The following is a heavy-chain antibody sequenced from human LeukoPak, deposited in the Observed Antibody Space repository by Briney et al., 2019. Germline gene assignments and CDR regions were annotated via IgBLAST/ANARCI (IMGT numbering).Heavy chain of an antibody. CDR2: ISPSGDTP. J-gene: IGHJ2*01. D-gene: IGHD4-17*01. Sequence: GGSLRLSCAASGFTVSSNYMNWVRQAPGKGLEWVSGISPSGDTPWYTDSVKGRFTISRDNSKNTLYLQMNSLRAEDTAVYYCAKDPTTVTYWYFDLWGRGTLVTVSS. CDR3: AKDPTTVTYWYFDL. CDR1: GFTVSSNY. V-gene: IGHV3-23*01.